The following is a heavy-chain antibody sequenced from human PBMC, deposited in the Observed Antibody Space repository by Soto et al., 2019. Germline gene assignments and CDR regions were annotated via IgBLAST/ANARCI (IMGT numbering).Heavy chain of an antibody. D-gene: IGHD4-17*01. CDR2: ISSSSTTM. V-gene: IGHV3-48*01. CDR1: GFTFSTYS. J-gene: IGHJ6*03. Sequence: GGSLRLSCAASGFTFSTYSMNWVRQAPGKGLEWVSYISSSSTTMYYADSVKGRFTISSDNAENSLYLQMNSLRAEDTAVYYCARSTTVTTSYYYYYYYMDVWGKGTSVTVSS. CDR3: ARSTTVTTSYYYYYYYMDV.